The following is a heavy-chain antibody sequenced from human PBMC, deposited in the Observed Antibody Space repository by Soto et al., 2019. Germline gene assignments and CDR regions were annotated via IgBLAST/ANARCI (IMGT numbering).Heavy chain of an antibody. CDR1: GGSISSYY. D-gene: IGHD3-16*01. J-gene: IGHJ4*02. V-gene: IGHV4-59*01. CDR2: IYYSGST. CDR3: ARGALTTYFDY. Sequence: SETLSLTCTVSGGSISSYYWSWIRQPPGKGLEWIAYIYYSGSTNHNPSLKSRVTISVDPSKNQFSLKLSSVTAADTAVYYCARGALTTYFDYWGQGTLVTVSS.